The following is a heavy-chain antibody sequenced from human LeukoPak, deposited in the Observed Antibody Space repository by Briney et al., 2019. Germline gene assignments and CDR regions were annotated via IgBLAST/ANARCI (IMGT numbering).Heavy chain of an antibody. D-gene: IGHD6-19*01. J-gene: IGHJ6*03. Sequence: SGGSLRLSCAASGFTFSSSWMHWVRQAPGKGLVWVSRINSDGSRMMYADSVKGRFTISRDNAKNSLYLQMNSLRAEDTAVYYCARDVISSGWYLAYYYYYYMDVWGKGTTVTVSS. V-gene: IGHV3-74*03. CDR3: ARDVISSGWYLAYYYYYYMDV. CDR2: INSDGSRM. CDR1: GFTFSSSW.